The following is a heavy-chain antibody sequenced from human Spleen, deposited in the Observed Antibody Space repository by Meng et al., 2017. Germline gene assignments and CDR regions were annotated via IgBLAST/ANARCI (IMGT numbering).Heavy chain of an antibody. CDR3: ARDSDIKDYYGSGRRYWYFDL. D-gene: IGHD3-10*01. V-gene: IGHV3-7*01. CDR2: IKQDGSEK. CDR1: GFTFSSYW. Sequence: GESLKISCAASGFTFSSYWMSWVRQAPGKGLEWVANIKQDGSEKYYVDSVKGRFTISRDNAKNSLYLQMNSLRAEDTAVYYCARDSDIKDYYGSGRRYWYFDLWGRGTLVTVSS. J-gene: IGHJ2*01.